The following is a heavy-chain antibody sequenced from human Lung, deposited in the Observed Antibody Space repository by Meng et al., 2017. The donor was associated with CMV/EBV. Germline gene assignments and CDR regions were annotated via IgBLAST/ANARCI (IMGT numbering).Heavy chain of an antibody. CDR2: ISYDGSNK. CDR3: ARDRPYCSSTSCYTTYYGMDV. D-gene: IGHD2-2*02. J-gene: IGHJ6*02. V-gene: IGHV3-30-3*01. Sequence: SXAASGFTFSSYAMHWVRQAPGKGLEWVAVISYDGSNKYYADSVKGRFTIFRDNSKNTLYLQMNSLRAEDTAVYYCARDRPYCSSTSCYTTYYGMDVWXQGTTVTVSS. CDR1: GFTFSSYA.